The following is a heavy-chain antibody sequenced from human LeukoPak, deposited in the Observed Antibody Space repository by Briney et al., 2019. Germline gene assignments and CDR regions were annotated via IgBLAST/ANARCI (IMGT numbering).Heavy chain of an antibody. Sequence: SQTLSLTCAISGDSVSSNSAAWNWIRQSPSRGLEWLGRTYYRSKWYNDYAVSVKSRITINPDTSKNQFSLQLNSVTPEDTAVYYCARTGTLTFTPRAAYYFDYWGQGTLVTVSS. V-gene: IGHV6-1*01. CDR1: GDSVSSNSAA. J-gene: IGHJ4*02. CDR2: TYYRSKWYN. D-gene: IGHD1-1*01. CDR3: ARTGTLTFTPRAAYYFDY.